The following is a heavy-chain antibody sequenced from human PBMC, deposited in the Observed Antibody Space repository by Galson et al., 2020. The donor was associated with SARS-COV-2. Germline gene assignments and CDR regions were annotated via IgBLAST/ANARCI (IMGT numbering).Heavy chain of an antibody. CDR3: ARSMITFGAVSYYYYYGVDV. V-gene: IGHV3-33*01. D-gene: IGHD3-16*01. J-gene: IGHJ6*02. Sequence: GGSLRLSRAASGFTFSNYGIHWVRQAPGKGLEWVAVIWYDGSDKYYADSVKGRFTISRDNSKNTLYLQMNSLRAEDTAVYYCARSMITFGAVSYYYYYGVDVWGQGTTVTVSS. CDR2: IWYDGSDK. CDR1: GFTFSNYG.